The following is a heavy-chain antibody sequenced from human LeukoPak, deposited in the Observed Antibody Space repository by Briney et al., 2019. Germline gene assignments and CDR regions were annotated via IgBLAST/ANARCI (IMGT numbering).Heavy chain of an antibody. CDR2: ISSSGSTI. CDR3: ARIDSSGWYGNDY. J-gene: IGHJ4*02. V-gene: IGHV3-48*03. Sequence: PGGSLRLSCAASGFTFSSYEMNWVRQAPGKGLEWVSYISSSGSTIYYADSVKGRFTISRDNAKNSLYLQMNSLRAEDTAVYYCARIDSSGWYGNDYWGQGTLVTVSS. CDR1: GFTFSSYE. D-gene: IGHD6-19*01.